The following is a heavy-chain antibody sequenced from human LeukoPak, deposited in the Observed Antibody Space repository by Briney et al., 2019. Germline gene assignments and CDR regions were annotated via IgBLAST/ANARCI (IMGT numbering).Heavy chain of an antibody. V-gene: IGHV3-30*18. CDR2: ISYDGSNK. J-gene: IGHJ5*02. CDR1: GFTFSSYG. CDR3: AKAAVAGVLYNWFDP. D-gene: IGHD6-19*01. Sequence: GGSLRLSCAASGFTFSSYGMHWVRQAPGKGLEWVAVISYDGSNKYYADYVKGRFTISRDNSKNTLYLQMNSLRAEDTAVYYCAKAAVAGVLYNWFDPWGQGTLVTVSS.